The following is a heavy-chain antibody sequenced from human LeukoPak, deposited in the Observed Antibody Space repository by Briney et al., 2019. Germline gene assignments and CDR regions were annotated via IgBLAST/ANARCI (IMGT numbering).Heavy chain of an antibody. J-gene: IGHJ5*02. D-gene: IGHD2-2*01. CDR1: GGSINTYY. CDR2: LYNSGTT. V-gene: IGHV4-59*01. CDR3: AREVIVVPAALYWSDP. Sequence: SETLSLTCTVSGGSINTYYWSWIRQPPGKGLEWIGYLYNSGTTNYNPSLKSRVFISGDTSKNQFSLKLSSVTAADTAVYYCAREVIVVPAALYWSDPWGQGILVTGSS.